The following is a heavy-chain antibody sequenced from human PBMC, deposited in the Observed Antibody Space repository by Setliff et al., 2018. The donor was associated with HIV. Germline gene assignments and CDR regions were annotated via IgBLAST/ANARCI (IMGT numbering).Heavy chain of an antibody. Sequence: ASVKVSCKASGYTFTSHYMYWVRQAPGQGLEWMGIISPIGGTTRYAQKFQGRVTMTRDTSTGTIYMELSSLRSDDTAVYYCARGDSGWYYYFDYWGQGTLVTVSS. V-gene: IGHV1-46*01. CDR3: ARGDSGWYYYFDY. CDR2: ISPIGGTT. D-gene: IGHD6-19*01. CDR1: GYTFTSHY. J-gene: IGHJ4*02.